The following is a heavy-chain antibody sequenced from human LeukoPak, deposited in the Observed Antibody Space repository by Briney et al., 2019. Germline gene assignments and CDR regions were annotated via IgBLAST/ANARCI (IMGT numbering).Heavy chain of an antibody. CDR3: SRENGAFSPFGY. Sequence: PSETLSLTCGVSGGSISNTNWWSWVRPPPGQGQEWIGEISLTGLSHYNPSLESRVTVSLDKSKNQLSLNLTSVTAADTAVYYCSRENGAFSPFGYWGQGTLVTVSS. CDR1: GGSISNTNW. D-gene: IGHD2-8*01. J-gene: IGHJ4*02. CDR2: ISLTGLS. V-gene: IGHV4/OR15-8*02.